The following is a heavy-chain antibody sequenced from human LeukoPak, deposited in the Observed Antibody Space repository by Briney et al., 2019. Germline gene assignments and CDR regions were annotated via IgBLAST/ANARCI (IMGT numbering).Heavy chain of an antibody. V-gene: IGHV4-30-2*01. CDR2: IYHSGST. CDR3: AATVDNAFDI. D-gene: IGHD4-17*01. Sequence: SETLSLTCAVSGGSISSGGYSWSWIRQPPGKGLEWIGYIYHSGSTYYNPSLKSRVTISVDRSKNQFSLKLSSVTAADTAVYYCAATVDNAFDIWGQGTMVTVYS. CDR1: GGSISSGGYS. J-gene: IGHJ3*02.